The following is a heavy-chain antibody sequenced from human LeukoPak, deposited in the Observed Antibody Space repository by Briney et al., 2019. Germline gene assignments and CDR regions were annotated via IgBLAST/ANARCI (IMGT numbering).Heavy chain of an antibody. Sequence: SGPTLVNPTQTLTLTCTFSGFSLSTRGVGVGWIRQPPGKALEWLALIYWNDDKRYSPSLKSRLTITKDTSKTQVVLTMTNMDPVDTATYYCAHSGRIYSGYDWGGVDYWGQGTLVTVSS. CDR2: IYWNDDK. J-gene: IGHJ4*02. V-gene: IGHV2-5*01. D-gene: IGHD5-12*01. CDR1: GFSLSTRGVG. CDR3: AHSGRIYSGYDWGGVDY.